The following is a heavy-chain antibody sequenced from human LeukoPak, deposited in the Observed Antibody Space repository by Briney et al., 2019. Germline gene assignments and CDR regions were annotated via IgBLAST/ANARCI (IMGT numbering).Heavy chain of an antibody. J-gene: IGHJ4*02. CDR3: ASPRQQQLVQAFDY. CDR1: GGTFSSYA. D-gene: IGHD6-13*01. CDR2: IIPIFGTA. Sequence: SVKVSCKASGGTFSSYAISWVRQAPGQGLEWMGGIIPIFGTANYAQKFQGRVTITADESTSTAYMELSSLRSKDTAVYYCASPRQQQLVQAFDYWGQGTLVTVSS. V-gene: IGHV1-69*13.